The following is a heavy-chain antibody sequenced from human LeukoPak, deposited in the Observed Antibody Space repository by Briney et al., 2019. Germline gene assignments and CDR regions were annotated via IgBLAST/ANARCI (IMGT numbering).Heavy chain of an antibody. J-gene: IGHJ4*02. CDR3: AQLLWNPYYFDY. Sequence: GGSLRLSCAASGFTFSSYWMSWVRQTPGKGLECVSAISGNGGSTYYADSVKGRFTISRDNSRSTLYLQMNSLRAEDTAVYFCAQLLWNPYYFDYWGQGTLVTVSS. CDR1: GFTFSSYW. V-gene: IGHV3-23*01. D-gene: IGHD2-21*01. CDR2: ISGNGGST.